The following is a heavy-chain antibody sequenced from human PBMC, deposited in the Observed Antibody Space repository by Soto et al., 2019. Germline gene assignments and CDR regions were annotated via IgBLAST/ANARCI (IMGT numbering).Heavy chain of an antibody. CDR1: GGSISSSNW. V-gene: IGHV4-4*02. CDR3: ARVVGAAGNDHAFDI. D-gene: IGHD6-13*01. CDR2: IYHSGST. J-gene: IGHJ3*02. Sequence: QVQLQESGPGLVKPSGTLSLTCAVSGGSISSSNWWSWVRQPPGKGLEWIGKIYHSGSTNYNPSLKSRVTISVDKSKNQFSLKLSSVTAADTAVYYCARVVGAAGNDHAFDIWGQGTMVTVSS.